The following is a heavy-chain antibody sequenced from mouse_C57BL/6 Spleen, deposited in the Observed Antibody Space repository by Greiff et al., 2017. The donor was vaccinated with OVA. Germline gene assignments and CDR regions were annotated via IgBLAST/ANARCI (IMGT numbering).Heavy chain of an antibody. V-gene: IGHV1-69*01. D-gene: IGHD1-1*01. J-gene: IGHJ1*03. Sequence: QVQLKQPGAELVMPGASVKLSCKASGYTFPSYWMLWVKQRPGQGLEWIGEIDPSDSYTNYNQKFKGKSTLTVDKSSSTAYMQLSSLTSEDSAVYYCARSHYGSSSLYFDVWGTGTTVTVSS. CDR1: GYTFPSYW. CDR3: ARSHYGSSSLYFDV. CDR2: IDPSDSYT.